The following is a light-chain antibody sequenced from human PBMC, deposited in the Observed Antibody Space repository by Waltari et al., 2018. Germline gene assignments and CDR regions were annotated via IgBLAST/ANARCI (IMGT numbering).Light chain of an antibody. CDR1: QSVSNI. Sequence: EIVLTQSPGTLSFSPVERATLSCRASQSVSNILAWSQQKPGQAPRLLIYDTSDRATGIPSRFNGSGSVTDFTLAVSSLDPEDFAVYYCQQRRNWPPTFGQGTKVEI. CDR2: DTS. J-gene: IGKJ1*01. CDR3: QQRRNWPPT. V-gene: IGKV3-11*01.